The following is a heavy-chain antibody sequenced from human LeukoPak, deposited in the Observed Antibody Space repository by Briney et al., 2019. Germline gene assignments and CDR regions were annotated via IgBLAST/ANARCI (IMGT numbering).Heavy chain of an antibody. CDR1: GGSISSYY. CDR3: ARWGRFQLRNGDGFDI. D-gene: IGHD2-2*01. V-gene: IGHV4-59*01. CDR2: IHYSGST. Sequence: PSETLSLTCTVSGGSISSYYWSWIRQPPGKGLEWIGYIHYSGSTNYNPSLKSRVTISVDTSKNQFSLKLSSVTAADTAVYYCARWGRFQLRNGDGFDIWGQGTMVAVSS. J-gene: IGHJ3*02.